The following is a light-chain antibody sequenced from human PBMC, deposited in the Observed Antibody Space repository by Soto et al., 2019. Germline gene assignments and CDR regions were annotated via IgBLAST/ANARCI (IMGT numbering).Light chain of an antibody. CDR3: QQYGSSPPYT. V-gene: IGKV3-20*01. Sequence: EIVLTQSPGTLSLSPGERATLSCRASQSVSSSYLAWYQQKPGQAPRLLIYGASSRATGIPDRFSGSGSGADFTLTISRLEREDFAVYYWQQYGSSPPYTFGQGTKLEIK. CDR1: QSVSSSY. J-gene: IGKJ2*01. CDR2: GAS.